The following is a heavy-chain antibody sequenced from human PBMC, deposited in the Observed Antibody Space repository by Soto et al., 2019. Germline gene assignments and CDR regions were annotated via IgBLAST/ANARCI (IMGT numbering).Heavy chain of an antibody. CDR3: ERAGDNFYYVMEG. D-gene: IGHD1-1*01. CDR2: TYHNWNT. J-gene: IGHJ6*02. Sequence: LSVGFAFSCGCISISNWWRWFRQSPRKVLEWIGETYHNWNTNYNPSINSRVTMSVDKSKNQISLKLNSVTAADTAVYYCERAGDNFYYVMEGWGQGTTVTVSS. CDR1: CGCISISNW. V-gene: IGHV4-4*02.